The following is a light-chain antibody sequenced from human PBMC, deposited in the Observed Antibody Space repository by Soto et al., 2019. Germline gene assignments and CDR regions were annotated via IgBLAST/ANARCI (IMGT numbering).Light chain of an antibody. V-gene: IGKV3-11*01. CDR2: DVS. CDR3: RQRSNWPLT. CDR1: QSVTKY. Sequence: EVVLTQSPATLSLSPGERATLSCRASQSVTKYLAWYQQKPGQALRLLIYDVSKRATGIPARFSGSGSETEFTLTISSLEPGDLAVYYCRQRSNWPLTFGGGTKHEIK. J-gene: IGKJ4*01.